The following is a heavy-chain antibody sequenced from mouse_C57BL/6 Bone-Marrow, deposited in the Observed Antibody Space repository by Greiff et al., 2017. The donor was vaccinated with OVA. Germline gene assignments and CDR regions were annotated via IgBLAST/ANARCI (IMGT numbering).Heavy chain of an antibody. Sequence: QVQLKESGPGLVQPSQSLSITCTVSGFSLTSYGVHWVRQSPGKGLEWLGVIWSGGSTDYNAAFISRLSISKDNSKSQVFFKMNSLQADDTAIYYCARKNYSNYIGYFDVWGTGTTVTVSS. CDR2: IWSGGST. V-gene: IGHV2-2*01. J-gene: IGHJ1*03. D-gene: IGHD2-5*01. CDR1: GFSLTSYG. CDR3: ARKNYSNYIGYFDV.